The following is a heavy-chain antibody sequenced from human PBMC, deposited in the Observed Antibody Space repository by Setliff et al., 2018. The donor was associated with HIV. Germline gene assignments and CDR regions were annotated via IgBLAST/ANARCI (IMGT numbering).Heavy chain of an antibody. V-gene: IGHV1-2*02. CDR3: ARSDYVWGSYPDKLDY. D-gene: IGHD3-16*01. CDR2: INPNTGGT. CDR1: GYSFTGYY. Sequence: GASVKVSCKASGYSFTGYYIHWVRQAPGQGLEWMGWINPNTGGTNCAQRFQGRVTMTRDTSISTVYMEVSRVRSDDTAVYHCARSDYVWGSYPDKLDYWGQGTLVTVSS. J-gene: IGHJ4*02.